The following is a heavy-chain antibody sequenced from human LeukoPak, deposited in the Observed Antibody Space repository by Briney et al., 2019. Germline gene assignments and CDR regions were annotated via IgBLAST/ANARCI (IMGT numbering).Heavy chain of an antibody. D-gene: IGHD2-2*01. J-gene: IGHJ4*02. CDR1: GYTFTGYY. V-gene: IGHV1-2*02. CDR2: INPNSGGT. Sequence: ASVKVSGKASGYTFTGYYMHWVRQAPGQGLEWMGWINPNSGGTNYAQKFQGRVTMTRDTSISTAYMELSRLRSDDTAVYYCARTIVVVPAAAFDYWGQGTLVTVSS. CDR3: ARTIVVVPAAAFDY.